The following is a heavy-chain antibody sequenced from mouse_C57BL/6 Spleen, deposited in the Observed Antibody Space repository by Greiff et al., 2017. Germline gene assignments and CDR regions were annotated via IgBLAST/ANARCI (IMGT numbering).Heavy chain of an antibody. J-gene: IGHJ2*01. CDR1: GYTFTDYE. Sequence: QVQLQQSGAELVRPGASVTLSCKASGYTFTDYEMHWVKQTPVHGLEWIGAIDPETGGTAYNQKFKGKAILTADKSSSTAYMELRSLTSADSAVYYCTRGDYYGSSYGYWGQGTTLTVSS. CDR3: TRGDYYGSSYGY. V-gene: IGHV1-15*01. CDR2: IDPETGGT. D-gene: IGHD1-1*01.